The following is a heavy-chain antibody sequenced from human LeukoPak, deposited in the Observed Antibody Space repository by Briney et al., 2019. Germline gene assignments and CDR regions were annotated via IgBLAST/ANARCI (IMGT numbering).Heavy chain of an antibody. CDR1: GGSFSGYY. CDR3: ARRKFIVVVVAATTRSYYFDY. CDR2: INHSGST. J-gene: IGHJ4*02. D-gene: IGHD2-15*01. Sequence: PSETLSLTCAVYGGSFSGYYWSWIRQPPGKGLEWIGEINHSGSTNYNPSLKSRVTISVDTSKNQFSLKLSSVTAADTAVHYCARRKFIVVVVAATTRSYYFDYWGQGTLVTVSS. V-gene: IGHV4-34*01.